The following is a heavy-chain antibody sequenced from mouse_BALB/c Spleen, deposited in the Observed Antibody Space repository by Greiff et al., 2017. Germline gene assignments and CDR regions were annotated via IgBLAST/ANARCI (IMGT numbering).Heavy chain of an antibody. J-gene: IGHJ3*01. CDR1: GYTFTSYW. Sequence: QVHVKQSGAELARPGASVKLSCKASGYTFTSYWMQWVKQRPGQGLEWIGAIYPGDGDTRYTQKFKGKATLTADKSSSTAYMQLSSLASEDSAVYYCASSYYDSPFAYWGQGTLVTVSA. V-gene: IGHV1-87*01. CDR3: ASSYYDSPFAY. D-gene: IGHD2-4*01. CDR2: IYPGDGDT.